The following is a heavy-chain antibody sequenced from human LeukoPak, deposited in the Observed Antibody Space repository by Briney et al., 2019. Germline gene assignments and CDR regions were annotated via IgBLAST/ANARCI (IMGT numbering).Heavy chain of an antibody. CDR3: AKAASSSWPSYYYGMDV. J-gene: IGHJ6*02. CDR1: GFIFSSYS. Sequence: GGSLRLSCAASGFIFSSYSMSWVRQAPGKGLEWVSVITGSGGNTYYADSVKGRFTISKDDSKNTVYLQMSSLRVDDTAVYYCAKAASSSWPSYYYGMDVWGQGTTVTVSS. D-gene: IGHD6-13*01. CDR2: ITGSGGNT. V-gene: IGHV3-23*01.